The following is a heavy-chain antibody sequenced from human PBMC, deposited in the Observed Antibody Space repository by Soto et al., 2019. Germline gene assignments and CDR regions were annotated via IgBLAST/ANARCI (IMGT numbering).Heavy chain of an antibody. V-gene: IGHV3-33*01. CDR1: GFTFSTYG. CDR3: ARDLDTALGYYYYYGMDV. D-gene: IGHD5-18*01. J-gene: IGHJ6*02. CDR2: IWHDGSKK. Sequence: QVQLVESGGGVVQPGRSLRLSCAASGFTFSTYGMHWVRQAPGKGLEWVALIWHDGSKKYLADSVRGRFTISRDNSKNTHYLQMNSLRAEDTAVYYCARDLDTALGYYYYYGMDVWGQGTTVTVSS.